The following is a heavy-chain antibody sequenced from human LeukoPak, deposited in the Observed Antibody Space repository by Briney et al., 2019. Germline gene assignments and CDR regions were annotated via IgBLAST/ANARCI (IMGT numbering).Heavy chain of an antibody. CDR1: GYTFTSYG. D-gene: IGHD6-6*01. CDR3: ARNLYSSSSGYYYYMDV. Sequence: ASVKVSCKASGYTFTSYGISWVRQAPGQGLEWMGWISAYNGNTNYAQKPQGRVTMTTDTSTSTAYMELRSLRSDDTAVYYCARNLYSSSSGYYYYMDVWGKGTTVTVSS. J-gene: IGHJ6*03. CDR2: ISAYNGNT. V-gene: IGHV1-18*01.